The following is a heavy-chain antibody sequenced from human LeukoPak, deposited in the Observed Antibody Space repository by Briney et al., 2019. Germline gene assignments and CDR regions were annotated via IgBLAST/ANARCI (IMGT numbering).Heavy chain of an antibody. J-gene: IGHJ6*03. Sequence: TSETLSLICTVSGGSLSSYYWSWIRQPAGKGLEWIGDIYSSGSTNYNPSLKSRVTMSVDTSKNQFSLKLSSVTAADTAVYYCARDFYGSGSTFYYYYYMDVWGKGTTVTVSS. V-gene: IGHV4-4*07. D-gene: IGHD3-10*01. CDR1: GGSLSSYY. CDR3: ARDFYGSGSTFYYYYYMDV. CDR2: IYSSGST.